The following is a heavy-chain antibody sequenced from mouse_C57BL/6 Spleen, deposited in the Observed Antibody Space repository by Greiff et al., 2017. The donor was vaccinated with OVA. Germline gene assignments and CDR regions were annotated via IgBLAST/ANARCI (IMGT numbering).Heavy chain of an antibody. CDR3: ARAGYYDLFAY. CDR1: GYTFTSYW. J-gene: IGHJ3*01. V-gene: IGHV1-55*01. D-gene: IGHD2-4*01. CDR2: IYPGSGST. Sequence: QVQLQQPGAELVKPGASVKMSCKASGYTFTSYWITWVKQRPGQGLEWIGDIYPGSGSTNYNEKFKSKATLTVDTSSSTAYLQLSSLTSEDAAVYYCARAGYYDLFAYWGQGTLVTVSA.